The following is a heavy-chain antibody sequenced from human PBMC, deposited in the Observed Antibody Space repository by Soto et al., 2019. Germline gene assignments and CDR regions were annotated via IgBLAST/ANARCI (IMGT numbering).Heavy chain of an antibody. CDR1: GFTVSSNY. CDR3: TTPTSSGSPY. Sequence: GSLRLSCAASGFTVSSNYMSWVRQAPGKGLEWVSVIYSGGSTYYADSVKGRFTISRDDSKNTLYLQMNSLKTEDTGVYFCTTPTSSGSPYWGQGT. J-gene: IGHJ4*02. V-gene: IGHV3-66*01. D-gene: IGHD6-19*01. CDR2: IYSGGST.